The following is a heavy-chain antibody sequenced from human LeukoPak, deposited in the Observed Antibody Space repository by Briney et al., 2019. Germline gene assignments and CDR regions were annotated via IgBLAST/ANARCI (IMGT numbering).Heavy chain of an antibody. CDR3: ARYDFWSGYSGFDY. J-gene: IGHJ4*02. V-gene: IGHV1-18*01. D-gene: IGHD3-3*01. CDR1: GYTFTSYG. CDR2: ISAYNGNT. Sequence: ASVKVSCKASGYTFTSYGISRVRQAPGQGLEWMGWISAYNGNTNYAQKLQGRVTMTTDTSTSTAYMELRSLRSDDTAVYYCARYDFWSGYSGFDYWGQGTLVTVSS.